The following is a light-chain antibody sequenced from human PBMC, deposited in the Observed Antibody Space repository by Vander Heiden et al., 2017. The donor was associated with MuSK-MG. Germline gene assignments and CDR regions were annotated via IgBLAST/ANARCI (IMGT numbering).Light chain of an antibody. CDR1: QTIGSY. V-gene: IGKV3-11*01. Sequence: EIVLTQSPATLSLSPGERVTLSCRASQTIGSYLGWYQQKPGQAPRLLIYDASNRATGIPARFNGSGSGTDFTLTISRLAPEDFAVYYCQHRDNWPLTFGGGTKVEIK. CDR2: DAS. J-gene: IGKJ4*01. CDR3: QHRDNWPLT.